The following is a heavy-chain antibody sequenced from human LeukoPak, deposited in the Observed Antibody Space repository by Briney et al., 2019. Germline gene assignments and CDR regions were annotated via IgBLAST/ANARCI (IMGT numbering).Heavy chain of an antibody. CDR1: GYTFTGYY. J-gene: IGHJ4*02. CDR3: ARSIANYYYDSD. V-gene: IGHV1-2*02. D-gene: IGHD3-22*01. Sequence: ASVKVSCEASGYTFTGYYMHWVRRAPGQGLEWMGWINPNSGGTNYAQKFQGRVTMTRDTSISTAYMELSRLRSDDTAVYYCARSIANYYYDSDWGQGTLVTVSS. CDR2: INPNSGGT.